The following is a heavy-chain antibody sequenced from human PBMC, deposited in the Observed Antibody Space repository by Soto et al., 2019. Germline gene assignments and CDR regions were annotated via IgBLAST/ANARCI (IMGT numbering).Heavy chain of an antibody. CDR3: ARVGGQSYYAMSV. CDR1: GYTFTSYG. J-gene: IGHJ6*02. V-gene: IGHV1-18*01. D-gene: IGHD2-15*01. Sequence: QVQLVQSGAEVKKPGASVKVSCKTSGYTFTSYGITGVRKAPGPGLEWMGWISTYNGSTNYAQKLQDRVTMTTDTATSTAYMELWSLRSDDPAVYYCARVGGQSYYAMSVWGQGTTVAVSS. CDR2: ISTYNGST.